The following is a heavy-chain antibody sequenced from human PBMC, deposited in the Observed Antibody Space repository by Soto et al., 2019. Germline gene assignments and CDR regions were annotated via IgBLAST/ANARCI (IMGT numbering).Heavy chain of an antibody. D-gene: IGHD6-13*01. CDR1: GFTFSSNA. Sequence: GGSLRLSWAASGFTFSSNAMSWVRQAPGKGLGWVSAISAGGGSTYYADSVKGRFTISRDNSKNSLSLRMNSLRDEDTAVYFCAKRSPYSSGWYSPIFDYWGQGDLVTVTS. J-gene: IGHJ4*02. CDR3: AKRSPYSSGWYSPIFDY. V-gene: IGHV3-23*01. CDR2: ISAGGGST.